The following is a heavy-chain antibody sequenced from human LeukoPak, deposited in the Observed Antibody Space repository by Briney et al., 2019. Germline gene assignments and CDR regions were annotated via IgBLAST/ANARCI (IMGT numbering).Heavy chain of an antibody. D-gene: IGHD3-22*01. V-gene: IGHV3-7*03. CDR2: IKHDGSQK. J-gene: IGHJ4*02. Sequence: GSLRLSCAASGFSFSRFWMTWVRQAPGKGPEWVANIKHDGSQKYYVDSVKGRFTISRDNAKNSLYLQMNSLRAEDTAVYYCARGYYYNSSGYYPDYWGQGTLVTVSS. CDR1: GFSFSRFW. CDR3: ARGYYYNSSGYYPDY.